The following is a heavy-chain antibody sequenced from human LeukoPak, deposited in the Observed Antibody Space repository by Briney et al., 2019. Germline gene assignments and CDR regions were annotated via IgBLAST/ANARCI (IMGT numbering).Heavy chain of an antibody. CDR2: ISSSSNII. V-gene: IGHV3-48*02. Sequence: GGSLRLSCVGSGFTFSFYGMVWVRQAPGKGLEWVSYISSSSNIIYYAGSVKGRFTISRDNAKNSLFLQMNSLRDEDTAVYYCASDDSSGYFFGYWGQGTLVTVSS. D-gene: IGHD3-22*01. CDR1: GFTFSFYG. CDR3: ASDDSSGYFFGY. J-gene: IGHJ4*02.